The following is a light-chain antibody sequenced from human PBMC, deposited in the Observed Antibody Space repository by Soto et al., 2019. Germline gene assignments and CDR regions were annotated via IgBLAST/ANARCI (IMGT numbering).Light chain of an antibody. V-gene: IGKV1-12*01. CDR1: QAISNW. CDR2: AAS. J-gene: IGKJ5*01. CDR3: QYTDSFPLIT. Sequence: DLQMTQSPSFVSASVGDRFTITCRASQAISNWVAWYQQKPGKAPNLLIYAASSLYSGVPSRFSGSGSGTDFTLTITSLQPEDFATYYCQYTDSFPLITFGQGTRLEIK.